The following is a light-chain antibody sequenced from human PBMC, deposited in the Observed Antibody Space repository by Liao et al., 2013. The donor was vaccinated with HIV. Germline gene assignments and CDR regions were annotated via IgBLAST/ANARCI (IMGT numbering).Light chain of an antibody. CDR3: QTWDSTTAI. J-gene: IGLJ2*01. V-gene: IGLV3-21*01. CDR1: NIGSKS. CDR2: YDS. Sequence: SYELTQPPSVSVAPGKTARITCGTNNIGSKSVHWYQQKPGQAPVLVIYYDSGRPSGIPERFSGSNSGNTATLTISATQPMDEADYYCQTWDSTTAIFGGGTKLTVL.